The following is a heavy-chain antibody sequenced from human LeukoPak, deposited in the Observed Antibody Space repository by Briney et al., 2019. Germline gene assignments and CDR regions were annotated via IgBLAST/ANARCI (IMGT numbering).Heavy chain of an antibody. CDR3: AREGIVRTYDQ. J-gene: IGHJ4*02. V-gene: IGHV4-59*12. Sequence: PSETLSLTCAVSGDSISSYYWYWFRQPPGKELEWIACIYYSGFTHYNPSLKSRVTISLDTSKNQFSLRLSSVTAADTAVYYCAREGIVRTYDQWGQGTLVTVSS. D-gene: IGHD2/OR15-2a*01. CDR2: IYYSGFT. CDR1: GDSISSYY.